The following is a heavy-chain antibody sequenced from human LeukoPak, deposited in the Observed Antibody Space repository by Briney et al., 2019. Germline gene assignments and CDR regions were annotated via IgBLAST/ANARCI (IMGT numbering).Heavy chain of an antibody. CDR3: ARLHSSTLDY. D-gene: IGHD6-13*01. CDR1: GFTFSDYY. Sequence: KPGGSLRLSCAASGFTFSDYYMSWIRQAPGKGLEWVSYIRSSYTNHADSVKGRFTISRDIAKNSLYLQMNSLRAEDTAVYYCARLHSSTLDYWGQGTLVTVSS. J-gene: IGHJ4*02. V-gene: IGHV3-11*03. CDR2: IRSSYT.